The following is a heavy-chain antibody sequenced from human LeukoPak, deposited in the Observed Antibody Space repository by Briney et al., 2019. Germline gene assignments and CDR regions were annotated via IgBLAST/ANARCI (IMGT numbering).Heavy chain of an antibody. J-gene: IGHJ4*02. D-gene: IGHD3-22*01. CDR3: ARERDYYDSSGYYYYFDY. CDR1: GGSLSSYY. CDR2: IYYSGST. Sequence: PSETLSLTCTVSGGSLSSYYWSWIRQPPGQGLEGIGYIYYSGSTNYNPSLTRRVTISVDTSKNQCSLKLSSVTAADTAVYYCARERDYYDSSGYYYYFDYWGQGTLVTVSS. V-gene: IGHV4-59*01.